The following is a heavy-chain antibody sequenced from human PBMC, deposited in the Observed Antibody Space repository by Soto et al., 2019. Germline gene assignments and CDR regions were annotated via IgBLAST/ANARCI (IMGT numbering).Heavy chain of an antibody. Sequence: TLTCAASGFSVTNNYMNWVRQAPGKGLEWVSIIDIGGNTYYADSVKDRFTISRDNSRNTLYLHMDSLRAEDTAVYYCARGRGSTGYLGREHYFDYWGQGTLVTVSS. V-gene: IGHV3-66*01. CDR2: IDIGGNT. D-gene: IGHD2-2*01. J-gene: IGHJ4*02. CDR3: ARGRGSTGYLGREHYFDY. CDR1: GFSVTNNY.